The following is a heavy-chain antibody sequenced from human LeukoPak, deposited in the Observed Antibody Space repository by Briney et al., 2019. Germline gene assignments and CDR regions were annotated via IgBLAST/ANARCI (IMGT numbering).Heavy chain of an antibody. Sequence: TGGSLRLSCTASGFSFGDYAMTWVRQAPGQGLEWIGFIRSKAYGGTIDYAASVKGRFTISRDDSKSIAYLQMNSLKTEDTAVYYCTRTIFGVVIDYWGQGTLVTVSS. CDR2: IRSKAYGGTI. J-gene: IGHJ4*02. CDR3: TRTIFGVVIDY. D-gene: IGHD3-3*01. CDR1: GFSFGDYA. V-gene: IGHV3-49*04.